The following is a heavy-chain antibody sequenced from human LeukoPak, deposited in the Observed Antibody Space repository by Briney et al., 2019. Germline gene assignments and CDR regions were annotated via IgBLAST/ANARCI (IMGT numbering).Heavy chain of an antibody. V-gene: IGHV3-66*01. CDR1: GFTVSNNY. D-gene: IGHD4-23*01. J-gene: IGHJ4*02. CDR3: ACTYGGLNDFEF. Sequence: PGGSLRLSCVASGFTVSNNYMSWVRQAPGKGLEWISVIYIGGSTYYADSAKGRFTICRDNSKNPLYLQMNSLRAEDTAVYYWACTYGGLNDFEFWGQGTVVTVSS. CDR2: IYIGGST.